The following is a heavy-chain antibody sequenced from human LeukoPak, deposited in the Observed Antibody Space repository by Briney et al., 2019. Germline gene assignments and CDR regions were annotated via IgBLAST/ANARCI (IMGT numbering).Heavy chain of an antibody. Sequence: SETLSLTCTVSGGSISSYYWSWIRQPPGKGLEWIGYIYYSGSTNYNPSLKSRVTISVDTSKNQFSLKLSSVTAADTAVYYCARRGVIISGGFDPWGQGTLVTVSS. CDR3: ARRGVIISGGFDP. CDR2: IYYSGST. D-gene: IGHD3-10*01. V-gene: IGHV4-59*01. J-gene: IGHJ5*02. CDR1: GGSISSYY.